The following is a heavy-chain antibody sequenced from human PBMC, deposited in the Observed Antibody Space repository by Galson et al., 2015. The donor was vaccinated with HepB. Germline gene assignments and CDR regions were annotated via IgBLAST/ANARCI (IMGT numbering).Heavy chain of an antibody. CDR1: GFTFSSYS. J-gene: IGHJ4*02. Sequence: SLRLSCAASGFTFSSYSMNWVRQAPGKGLEWEANIKQDGSEQYYVGSVKGRFAISRDNAKNSLYLQMNSLRAEDTAVYYCAGDRLHGGAPTLDYWGQGALVTVSS. D-gene: IGHD2-21*01. CDR3: AGDRLHGGAPTLDY. CDR2: IKQDGSEQ. V-gene: IGHV3-7*03.